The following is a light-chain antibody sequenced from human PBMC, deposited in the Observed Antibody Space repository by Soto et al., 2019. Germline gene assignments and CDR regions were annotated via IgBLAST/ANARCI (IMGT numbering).Light chain of an antibody. Sequence: QSALTQPASVSGFPGQSITISCTGTDSDVGGYDYVSWYQQHPGKAPKLMIYGGTNRPSGVSSRFSGSKSGNTASLTISGLQADDEANYYCSSFTSSTTPHVVFGGGTKLTVL. CDR2: GGT. V-gene: IGLV2-14*01. J-gene: IGLJ2*01. CDR1: DSDVGGYDY. CDR3: SSFTSSTTPHVV.